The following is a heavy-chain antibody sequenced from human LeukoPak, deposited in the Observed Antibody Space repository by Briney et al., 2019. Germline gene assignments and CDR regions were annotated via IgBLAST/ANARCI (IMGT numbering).Heavy chain of an antibody. V-gene: IGHV4-59*08. CDR3: ATYDSSGNAFDY. CDR1: GGSISSYY. D-gene: IGHD3-22*01. J-gene: IGHJ4*02. CDR2: IYYSGST. Sequence: PSETLSLTCTVSGGSISSYYWSWIRQPPGKGLEWIGYIYYSGSTNYNPSLKSRVTISVDTSKNQFSLKLSSVTAADTAVYHCATYDSSGNAFDYWGQGTLVTVSS.